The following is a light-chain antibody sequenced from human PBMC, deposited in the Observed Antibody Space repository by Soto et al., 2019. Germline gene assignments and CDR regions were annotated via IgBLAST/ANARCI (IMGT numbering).Light chain of an antibody. CDR1: SSDVGTYDY. CDR2: AVN. J-gene: IGLJ1*01. Sequence: QSALTQPASVSGSPGQSITISCTGTSSDVGTYDYVSWYQQHPGTAPKLMIYAVNNRPSGVSNRFSGSKSANTASLTISGLQAEDEADYYCSSYTTGSTYVFGAGTKLPLL. V-gene: IGLV2-14*03. CDR3: SSYTTGSTYV.